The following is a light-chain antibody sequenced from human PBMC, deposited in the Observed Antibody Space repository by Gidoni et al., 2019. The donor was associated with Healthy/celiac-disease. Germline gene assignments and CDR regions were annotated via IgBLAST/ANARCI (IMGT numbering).Light chain of an antibody. CDR3: QQYGSSPTWT. CDR2: GAS. Sequence: EIVLTQSTGTLSLSPGERATLSCRASQRVSSSYLAWYQQKPGQAPRLLIYGASSRATGIPDRFSGSGSGTDFTLTISRLEPEDFAVYYCQQYGSSPTWTFGQGTKVEIK. V-gene: IGKV3-20*01. CDR1: QRVSSSY. J-gene: IGKJ1*01.